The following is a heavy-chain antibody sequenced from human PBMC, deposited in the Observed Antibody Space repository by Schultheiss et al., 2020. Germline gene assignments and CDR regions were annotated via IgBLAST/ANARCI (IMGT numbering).Heavy chain of an antibody. D-gene: IGHD5-18*01. J-gene: IGHJ5*02. CDR2: IYHSGST. CDR1: GGSISSSNW. V-gene: IGHV4-4*02. Sequence: SETLSLTCAVSGGSISSSNWWSWVRQPPGKGLEWIGEIYHSGSTNYNPSLKSRVTISVDKSKNQFSLKLSSVTAADTAVYYCARVLSRYGTAFDPWGQGTLVTVSS. CDR3: ARVLSRYGTAFDP.